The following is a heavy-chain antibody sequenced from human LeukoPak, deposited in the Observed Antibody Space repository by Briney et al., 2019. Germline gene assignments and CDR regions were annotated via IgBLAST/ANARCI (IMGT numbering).Heavy chain of an antibody. V-gene: IGHV4-39*01. CDR2: IYYSGST. Sequence: SETLSLTCTVSGGSISSSRYYWGWIRQPPGRGLEWIGSIYYSGSTYYNPSLKSRVTISVDTSKNQFSLKLTSVTATDTAVYYCARHLLTTVIPANEDAFDIWGQGTMVTVSS. D-gene: IGHD4-17*01. CDR1: GGSISSSRYY. J-gene: IGHJ3*02. CDR3: ARHLLTTVIPANEDAFDI.